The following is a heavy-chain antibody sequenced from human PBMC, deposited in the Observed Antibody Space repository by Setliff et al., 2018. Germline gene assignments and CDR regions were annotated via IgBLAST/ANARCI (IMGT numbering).Heavy chain of an antibody. CDR2: IYTSGST. V-gene: IGHV4-61*02. CDR1: GGSISRGSYD. Sequence: SETLSLTCTVSGGSISRGSYDWSWIRQPAGKGLEWIGRIYTSGSTDYNPSLKSRVTISEDTSRSQFSLKLTSVTTADTAVYYCALSDHYPFYYDYWGLGTLVTVSS. CDR3: ALSDHYPFYYDY. J-gene: IGHJ4*02. D-gene: IGHD3-3*01.